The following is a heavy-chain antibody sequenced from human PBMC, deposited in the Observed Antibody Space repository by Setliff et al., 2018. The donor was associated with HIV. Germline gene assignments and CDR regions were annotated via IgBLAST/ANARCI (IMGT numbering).Heavy chain of an antibody. Sequence: ASVKVSCKASGDTFSSYAISWVRQAPGQGLEWMGGIIPIRGIANYAQKFQGRVTITADKSTITAYMELSSLRSEDTAVYYCARVNSDAVDVWGKGTKVTVSS. CDR2: IIPIRGIA. J-gene: IGHJ3*01. CDR1: GDTFSSYA. CDR3: ARVNSDAVDV. V-gene: IGHV1-69*10.